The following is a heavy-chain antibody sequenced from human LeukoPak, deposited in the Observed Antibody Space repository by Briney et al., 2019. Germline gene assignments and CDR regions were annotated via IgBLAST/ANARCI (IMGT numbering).Heavy chain of an antibody. CDR1: GYTFTSYA. Sequence: ASVKVSCKASGYTFTSYAMNWVRQAPGQGLEWMGWINPNSGGTNYAQKFQGRVTMTRDTSISTAYMELSRLRSDDTAVYYCARTRYYYDSTDAFDIWGQGTVVTVPS. CDR2: INPNSGGT. J-gene: IGHJ3*02. CDR3: ARTRYYYDSTDAFDI. V-gene: IGHV1-2*02. D-gene: IGHD3-22*01.